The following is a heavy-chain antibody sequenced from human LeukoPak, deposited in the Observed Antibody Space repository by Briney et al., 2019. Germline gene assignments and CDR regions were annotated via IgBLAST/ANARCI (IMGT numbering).Heavy chain of an antibody. CDR3: AKVGPLLLWFGEQFDY. D-gene: IGHD3-10*01. CDR1: GFTFDDYA. V-gene: IGHV3-43*02. Sequence: GGSLRLSCAASGFTFDDYAMHWVRQAPGKGLEWVSLISGDGGSTYYADSVKGRFTISRDNSKNTLYLQMNSLRVEDTAVYYCAKVGPLLLWFGEQFDYWGQGTLVTVSS. J-gene: IGHJ4*02. CDR2: ISGDGGST.